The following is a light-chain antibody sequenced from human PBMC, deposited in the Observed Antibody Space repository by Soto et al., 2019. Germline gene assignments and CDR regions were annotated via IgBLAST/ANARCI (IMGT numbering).Light chain of an antibody. Sequence: EIVMTQSPVTLSVSPGERATLSCRASQSVSNNLAWYQQKPGQAPRLLIYASSTRATGIPARFSGSGSGSAFTLTVSSLQSEDFAVYYCQQYNKWPLFTFGPGTKVDI. CDR2: ASS. CDR3: QQYNKWPLFT. V-gene: IGKV3-15*01. CDR1: QSVSNN. J-gene: IGKJ3*01.